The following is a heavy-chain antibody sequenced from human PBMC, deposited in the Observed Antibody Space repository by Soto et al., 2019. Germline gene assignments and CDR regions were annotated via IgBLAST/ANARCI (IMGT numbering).Heavy chain of an antibody. Sequence: EVQLLESGGGLVQPGGSLRLSCAASGFTFSSYAMSWVRQAPGKGLEWVSAISGSGGSTYYADSVKGRFTISRDNSKNTLYLQMNSLRAEDTAVYYCAKDLYRYRGSYSLGAFDIWGQGTMVTVSS. CDR2: ISGSGGST. J-gene: IGHJ3*02. CDR1: GFTFSSYA. D-gene: IGHD1-26*01. V-gene: IGHV3-23*01. CDR3: AKDLYRYRGSYSLGAFDI.